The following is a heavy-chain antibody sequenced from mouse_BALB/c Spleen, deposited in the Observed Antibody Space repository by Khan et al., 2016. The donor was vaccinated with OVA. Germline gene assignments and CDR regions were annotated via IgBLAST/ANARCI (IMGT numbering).Heavy chain of an antibody. CDR3: ARGNYYGYYFDY. CDR1: GYSITSGYA. CDR2: ISYSGVT. V-gene: IGHV3-2*02. Sequence: EVQLQELGPDLVKPSQSLSLTCTVTGYSITSGYAWNWIRQFPGNKLEWMGYISYSGVTSYTPSLKSRISITRDTSKNQFFLQLNSVTTEDTATYYCARGNYYGYYFDYWGQGTTLTVSS. D-gene: IGHD1-1*01. J-gene: IGHJ2*01.